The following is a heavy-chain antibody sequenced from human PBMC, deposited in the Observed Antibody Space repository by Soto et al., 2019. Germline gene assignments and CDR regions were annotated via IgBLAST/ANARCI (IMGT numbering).Heavy chain of an antibody. Sequence: ASVKVTCKDSGGTLSSNASRWVRQAPGQGLEWMGGIIPIFGTANYAQKFQGRVTITADESTSTAYMELSSLRSEDTAVYYCARDRYSSSSYGEIDYWGQGTLVTVSS. V-gene: IGHV1-69*13. D-gene: IGHD6-6*01. CDR2: IIPIFGTA. J-gene: IGHJ4*02. CDR1: GGTLSSNA. CDR3: ARDRYSSSSYGEIDY.